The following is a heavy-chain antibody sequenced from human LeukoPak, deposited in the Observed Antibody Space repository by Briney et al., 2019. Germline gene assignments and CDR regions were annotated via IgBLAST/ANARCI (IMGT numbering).Heavy chain of an antibody. J-gene: IGHJ1*01. V-gene: IGHV4-39*01. Sequence: SETLSLTCTIFGDSVSRSDSYWDWIRQPPGKGVEWIGTIYYSGRTYYSPSLKSRVTLSVDMSNNQFSLTLSSVTAADTALYLCARRRYYDSSGYLVWGQGTLVTVSS. CDR2: IYYSGRT. CDR1: GDSVSRSDSY. D-gene: IGHD3-22*01. CDR3: ARRRYYDSSGYLV.